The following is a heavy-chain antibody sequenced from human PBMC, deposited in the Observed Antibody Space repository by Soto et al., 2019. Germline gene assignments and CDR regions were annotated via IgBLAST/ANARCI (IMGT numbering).Heavy chain of an antibody. CDR1: GFTLTSYP. Sequence: VGSLRLSGAASGFTLTSYPMTWVRQAPGKGLQWVASVSVDPGNTYYADAVKGRFTISRDNSRKTVYLQMNNVTAEDTAVYYCAKDGIRGIHIDNWGQGTLVTVSS. CDR3: AKDGIRGIHIDN. CDR2: VSVDPGNT. J-gene: IGHJ4*02. V-gene: IGHV3-23*01.